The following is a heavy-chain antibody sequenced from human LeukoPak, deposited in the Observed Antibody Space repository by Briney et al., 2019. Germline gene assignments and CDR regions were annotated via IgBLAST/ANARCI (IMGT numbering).Heavy chain of an antibody. CDR1: GFTFSDYS. V-gene: IGHV3-48*01. D-gene: IGHD2-21*01. CDR2: IGTTSNTI. J-gene: IGHJ4*02. Sequence: GGSLRLSCAASGFTFSDYSMNWVRQAPGKGLEWLSYIGTTSNTIYTADSVKGRFTTSRDNAKNSLYLQMNSLRAEDTAVYYCARYSSPYYFDYWGQGTLVTVSS. CDR3: ARYSSPYYFDY.